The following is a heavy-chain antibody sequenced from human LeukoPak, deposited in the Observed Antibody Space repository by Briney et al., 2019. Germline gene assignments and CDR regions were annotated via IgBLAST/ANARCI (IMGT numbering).Heavy chain of an antibody. J-gene: IGHJ4*02. D-gene: IGHD3-16*01. CDR3: ARRGNYIRGSWDY. V-gene: IGHV4-39*01. Sequence: SETLSLTCTVSGGSTVSGGSISSSNYYWGWIRQPPGKGLDWIGSIYYSGTTYYNPSLKSRVTISVDTSKNQFSLKLNSVTAADTAVYYCARRGNYIRGSWDYWGQGTLVPVSS. CDR2: IYYSGTT. CDR1: GGSISSSNYY.